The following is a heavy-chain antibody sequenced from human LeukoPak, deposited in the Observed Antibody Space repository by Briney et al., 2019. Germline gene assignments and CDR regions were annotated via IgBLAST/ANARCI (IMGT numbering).Heavy chain of an antibody. J-gene: IGHJ4*02. CDR3: ATITTTAPGDY. CDR2: IYPSDSDT. CDR1: GHSLTSYW. D-gene: IGHD1-1*01. V-gene: IGHV5-51*01. Sequence: GESPKISCKASGHSLTSYWIGWVRQMPGKGLEWMGIIYPSDSDTRYSPSFQGQVIISADKSISTAYLQWSSLKASDTAMYYCATITTTAPGDYWGQGTLVTVSS.